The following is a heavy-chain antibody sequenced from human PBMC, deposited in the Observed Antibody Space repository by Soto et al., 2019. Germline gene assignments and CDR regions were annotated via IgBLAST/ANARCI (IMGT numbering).Heavy chain of an antibody. J-gene: IGHJ6*02. D-gene: IGHD1-1*01. V-gene: IGHV3-23*01. CDR1: GFTFSRYA. CDR3: ASSRPDLDVYGMDI. Sequence: GGSLRLSCAASGFTFSRYAMSWVRQAPGKGLEWVSTVTGGGHTTYNADSVNGRFTISRDNSKNTLYLQMNNLRAEDTALYYCASSRPDLDVYGMDIWGPGTTVT. CDR2: VTGGGHTT.